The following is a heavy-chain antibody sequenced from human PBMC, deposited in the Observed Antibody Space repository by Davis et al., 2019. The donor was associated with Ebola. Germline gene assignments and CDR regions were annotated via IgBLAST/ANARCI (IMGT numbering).Heavy chain of an antibody. J-gene: IGHJ6*02. CDR2: IKSKTDGGTT. CDR3: TSMSGWRYYYYGMDV. D-gene: IGHD6-19*01. V-gene: IGHV3-15*01. Sequence: GESLKISCAASGFTFSSYAMSWVRQAPGKGLEWVGRIKSKTDGGTTDYAAPVKGRFTISRDDSKNTLYLQMNSLKTEDTAVYYCTSMSGWRYYYYGMDVWGQGTTVTVSS. CDR1: GFTFSSYA.